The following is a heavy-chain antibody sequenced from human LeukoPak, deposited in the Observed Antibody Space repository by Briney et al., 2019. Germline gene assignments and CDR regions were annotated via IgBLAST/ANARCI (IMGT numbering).Heavy chain of an antibody. CDR3: ARSPVEYCSSTSCSYYYYYYMDV. J-gene: IGHJ6*03. Sequence: SETLSLTCTVSGGSISSSSYYWGWIRQPPGKGLEWIGSIYYSGSTYYNPSLKSRVTMSVDTSKNQFSLKLSSVTAADTAVYYCARSPVEYCSSTSCSYYYYYYMDVWGKGTTVTVSS. CDR1: GGSISSSSYY. CDR2: IYYSGST. V-gene: IGHV4-39*07. D-gene: IGHD2-2*01.